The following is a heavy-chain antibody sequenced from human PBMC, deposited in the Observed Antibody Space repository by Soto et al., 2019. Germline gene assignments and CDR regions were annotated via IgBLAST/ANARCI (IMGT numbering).Heavy chain of an antibody. J-gene: IGHJ4*02. CDR2: ISSSSGTI. D-gene: IGHD1-26*01. CDR3: AIVGATRGDY. Sequence: EVQLVESGGGLVQPGGSLRLSCAASGFTCSSYSMNWVRQAPGKGLEWVSYISSSSGTIYYADSVKGRFTISRDNAKNSLYLQMNSLRDEDTAIYYCAIVGATRGDYWGQGTLVTVSS. CDR1: GFTCSSYS. V-gene: IGHV3-48*02.